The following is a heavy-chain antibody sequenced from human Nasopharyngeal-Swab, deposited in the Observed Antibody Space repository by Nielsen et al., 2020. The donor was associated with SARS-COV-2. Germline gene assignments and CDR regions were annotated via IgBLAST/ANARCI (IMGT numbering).Heavy chain of an antibody. V-gene: IGHV1-8*01. J-gene: IGHJ6*03. Sequence: ASVKVSCKASGYTFTSYDIYWVRQATGQGLEWRGGMNPNSGNKGYAQKFQGRVTMTRNTSISTAYMELSSLRSEDRAVYYCARAGEGVVVPAAIKGGTYYYYYMDVWGKGTTVTVSS. CDR2: MNPNSGNK. CDR1: GYTFTSYD. D-gene: IGHD2-2*02. CDR3: ARAGEGVVVPAAIKGGTYYYYYMDV.